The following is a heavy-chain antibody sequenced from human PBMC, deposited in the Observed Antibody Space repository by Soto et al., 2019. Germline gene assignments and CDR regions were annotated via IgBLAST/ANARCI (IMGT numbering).Heavy chain of an antibody. J-gene: IGHJ6*02. V-gene: IGHV3-23*01. CDR3: AKDLGIAAAEAYYYYYGMDV. CDR2: ISGSGGST. D-gene: IGHD6-13*01. CDR1: GFTFSSYA. Sequence: PGGSLRLSCAASGFTFSSYAMSWVRQAPGKGLEWVSAISGSGGSTYYADSVKGRLTISRDNSKNTLYLQMNSLRAEDTAVYYCAKDLGIAAAEAYYYYYGMDVWGQGTTVTVSS.